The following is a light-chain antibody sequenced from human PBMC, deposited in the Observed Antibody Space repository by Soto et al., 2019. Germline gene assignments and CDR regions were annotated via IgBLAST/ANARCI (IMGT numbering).Light chain of an antibody. J-gene: IGLJ1*01. V-gene: IGLV2-14*01. CDR2: DVS. Sequence: QSALTQPASVSGSPGQSIATSCTGTSSDVGGYSYVSWYQQHPGEAPKLMIYDVSSRPSGVSNRFSGSKSGNTASLTISGLQAEDEADYYCSSYTSTMANVFGTGTKLTVL. CDR3: SSYTSTMANV. CDR1: SSDVGGYSY.